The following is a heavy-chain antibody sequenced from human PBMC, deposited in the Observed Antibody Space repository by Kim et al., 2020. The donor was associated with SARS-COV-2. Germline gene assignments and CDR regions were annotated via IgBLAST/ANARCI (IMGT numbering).Heavy chain of an antibody. V-gene: IGHV1-46*01. CDR3: VRESTNNFDY. Sequence: TTYAQNSQGRVTLTSDTSTSTVYMKLSRLRSEDTAVYYCVRESTNNFDYWGQGTQVTVSS. D-gene: IGHD2-2*01. J-gene: IGHJ4*02. CDR2: T.